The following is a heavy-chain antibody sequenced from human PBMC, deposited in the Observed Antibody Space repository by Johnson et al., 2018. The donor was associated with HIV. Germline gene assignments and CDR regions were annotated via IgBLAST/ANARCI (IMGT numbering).Heavy chain of an antibody. CDR1: GFTFSSYA. D-gene: IGHD4-23*01. CDR3: AREALPRGLQSSFGGAFDI. V-gene: IGHV3-30*14. Sequence: VQLVESGGGVVQPGRSLRLSCAASGFTFSSYAMHWVRQAPAKGLEWVAVISYDGSDKYYADSVKGRFTVSRDSSKNTLYLQMNSLRAEDTAVYYCAREALPRGLQSSFGGAFDIWGQGTMVTVSS. J-gene: IGHJ3*02. CDR2: ISYDGSDK.